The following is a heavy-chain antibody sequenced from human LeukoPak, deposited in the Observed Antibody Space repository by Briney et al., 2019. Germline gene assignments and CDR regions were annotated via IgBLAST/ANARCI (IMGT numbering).Heavy chain of an antibody. Sequence: GESLRISCKGSGYSFTSYWISWVRQMPGKGLEWMGRIDPSDSYTNYSPSFQGHVTISADKSISTAYLQWSSLKASDTAMYYCAITMVRGVGMGGAFYIWGQGTMVTVSS. V-gene: IGHV5-10-1*01. CDR2: IDPSDSYT. J-gene: IGHJ3*02. CDR1: GYSFTSYW. CDR3: AITMVRGVGMGGAFYI. D-gene: IGHD3-10*01.